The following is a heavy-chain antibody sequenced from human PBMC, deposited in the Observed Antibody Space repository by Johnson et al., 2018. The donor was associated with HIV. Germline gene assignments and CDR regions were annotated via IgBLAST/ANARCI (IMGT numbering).Heavy chain of an antibody. V-gene: IGHV3-7*02. CDR3: ARACRDGYTCDVYDI. Sequence: MQLVESGGGLVQPGRSLRLSCVASGFTFSSYWMTWVRQAPGKGLEWVANIKHDGSEIYYADFVKGRFTISRDNSKNTLYLQMNSLRAEDTAVYYCARACRDGYTCDVYDIWGQGTMVTVSS. CDR2: IKHDGSEI. J-gene: IGHJ3*02. D-gene: IGHD5-24*01. CDR1: GFTFSSYW.